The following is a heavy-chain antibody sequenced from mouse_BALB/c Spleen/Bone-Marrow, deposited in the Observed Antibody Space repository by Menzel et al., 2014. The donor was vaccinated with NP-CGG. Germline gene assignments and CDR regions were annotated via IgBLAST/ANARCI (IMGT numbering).Heavy chain of an antibody. CDR2: IDPANGNT. V-gene: IGHV14-3*02. CDR1: GFNIKDTY. D-gene: IGHD2-4*01. CDR3: AMITSGAWFAY. J-gene: IGHJ3*01. Sequence: VQLKESGAELVKPGASVKLSCTASGFNIKDTYMHRVKQRPEQGLEWIGRIDPANGNTKYDPKFQGKATITADTSSNTAYLQLSSLTSEDTAVYYCAMITSGAWFAYWGQGTLVTVSA.